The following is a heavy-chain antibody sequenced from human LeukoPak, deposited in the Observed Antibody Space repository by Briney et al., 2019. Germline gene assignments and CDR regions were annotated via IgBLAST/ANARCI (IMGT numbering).Heavy chain of an antibody. J-gene: IGHJ4*02. CDR2: IYSSGST. CDR3: ARSPVVRGVVTFDY. D-gene: IGHD3-10*01. CDR1: GDSISNYY. V-gene: IGHV4-4*07. Sequence: SSETLSLTCSVSGDSISNYYWSWIRQPADKGLEWIGRIYSSGSTNYNPSLRSRATMSVDTSKNQFSLKPNSVTAADTAVYYCARSPVVRGVVTFDYWGQGTLVTVSS.